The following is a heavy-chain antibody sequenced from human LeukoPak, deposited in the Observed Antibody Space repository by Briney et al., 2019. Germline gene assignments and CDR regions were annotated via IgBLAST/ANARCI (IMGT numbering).Heavy chain of an antibody. CDR3: AIILQRVAVADNFDY. CDR2: SDPEDGET. D-gene: IGHD6-19*01. CDR1: GYTLTELS. J-gene: IGHJ4*02. V-gene: IGHV1-24*01. Sequence: VKVSCKVSGYTLTELSMHWVRQAPGKGLEWMGGSDPEDGETIYAQKFQGRVTMTEDTSTDTAYMELSSLRSEDTAVYYCAIILQRVAVADNFDYWGQGTLVTVSS.